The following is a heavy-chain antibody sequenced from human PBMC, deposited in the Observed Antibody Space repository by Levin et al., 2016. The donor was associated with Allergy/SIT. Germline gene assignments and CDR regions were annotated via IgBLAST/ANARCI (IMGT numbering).Heavy chain of an antibody. Sequence: GESLKISCAASGFTFSSYAMSWVRQAPGKGLEWVSAISASGGSTYYADSVKGRFTISRDNSKNTLYLQMNSLRAEDTAVYYCAKENSGSYGNWFDPWGQGTLVTVSS. CDR3: AKENSGSYGNWFDP. V-gene: IGHV3-23*01. D-gene: IGHD1-26*01. CDR1: GFTFSSYA. CDR2: ISASGGST. J-gene: IGHJ5*02.